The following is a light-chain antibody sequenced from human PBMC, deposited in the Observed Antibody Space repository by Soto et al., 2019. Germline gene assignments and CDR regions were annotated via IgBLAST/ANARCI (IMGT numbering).Light chain of an antibody. Sequence: EIVMTQSPATLSVSPGERATLSCRASQSVSSNLAWYQQKPGQAPRLLIYGAYTRAAGVPARFSGSGSGTEFTLTITSLQSEDIALYYCQQRSNWITVGQGTRLEIK. V-gene: IGKV3-15*01. J-gene: IGKJ5*01. CDR2: GAY. CDR1: QSVSSN. CDR3: QQRSNWIT.